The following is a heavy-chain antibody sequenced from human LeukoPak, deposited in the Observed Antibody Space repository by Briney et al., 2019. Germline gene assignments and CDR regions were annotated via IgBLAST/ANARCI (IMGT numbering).Heavy chain of an antibody. D-gene: IGHD6-13*01. CDR2: IYYSGST. V-gene: IGHV4-39*07. J-gene: IGHJ4*02. CDR1: GGSISSSSYY. CDR3: ASESSSWYDFDY. Sequence: SQTLSLTCTVSGGSISSSSYYWGWIRQPPGKGLEWIGSIYYSGSTYYNPSLKSRVTISVDTSKNQFSLKLSSVTAADTAVYYCASESSSWYDFDYWGQGTLVTVSS.